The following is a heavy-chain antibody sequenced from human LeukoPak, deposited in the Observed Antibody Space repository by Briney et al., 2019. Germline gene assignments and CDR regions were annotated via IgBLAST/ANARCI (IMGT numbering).Heavy chain of an antibody. D-gene: IGHD3-22*01. CDR3: ARLGNYYYDSSGLWYFDL. V-gene: IGHV4-59*01. CDR1: GGSISSYY. CDR2: IYYSGST. J-gene: IGHJ2*01. Sequence: SETLSLTCTVSGGSISSYYWSWIRQPPGKGLEWIGYIYYSGSTNYNPSLKSRVTISVDASKNQFSLKLSSVTAADTAVYYCARLGNYYYDSSGLWYFDLWGRGTLVTVSS.